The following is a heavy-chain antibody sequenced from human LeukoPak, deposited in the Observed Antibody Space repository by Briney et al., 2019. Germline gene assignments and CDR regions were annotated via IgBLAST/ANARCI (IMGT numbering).Heavy chain of an antibody. CDR3: ARRVSSWSLDAFDI. CDR1: GYSFTSYW. J-gene: IGHJ3*02. CDR2: IYPGDSDT. V-gene: IGHV5-51*01. Sequence: GESLKISSKGSGYSFTSYWIGWVRQLPGKGLEWMGIIYPGDSDTRYSPSFQGQVTISAGKSISTAYLQWSSLKASDTAMYYCARRVSSWSLDAFDIWGQGTMVTVSS. D-gene: IGHD6-13*01.